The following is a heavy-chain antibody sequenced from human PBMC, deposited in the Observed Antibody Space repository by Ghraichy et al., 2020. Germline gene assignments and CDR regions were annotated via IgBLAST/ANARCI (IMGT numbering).Heavy chain of an antibody. Sequence: ASVKVSCKASGYTFTGYYMHWVRQAPGQGLEWMGWINPNSGGTNYAQKFQGRVTMTRDTSISTAYMELSRLRSDDTAVYYCARVRGRSYYLDYWGQGTLVTVSS. V-gene: IGHV1-2*02. CDR2: INPNSGGT. D-gene: IGHD1-26*01. CDR3: ARVRGRSYYLDY. J-gene: IGHJ4*02. CDR1: GYTFTGYY.